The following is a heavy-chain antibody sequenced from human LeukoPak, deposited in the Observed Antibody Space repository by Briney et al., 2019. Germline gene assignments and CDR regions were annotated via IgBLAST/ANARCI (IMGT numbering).Heavy chain of an antibody. D-gene: IGHD2-15*01. J-gene: IGHJ6*03. Sequence: GGSLRLSCAASGFTFSSYWMSWVRQAPGKGLEWVANIKQDGSEKYYVDSVKGRFTISRDNAKNSLYLQMNSLRAEDTAVYYCARKIVVVVAAMSYYYYYYMDVWGKGTTVTVSS. V-gene: IGHV3-7*01. CDR1: GFTFSSYW. CDR3: ARKIVVVVAAMSYYYYYYMDV. CDR2: IKQDGSEK.